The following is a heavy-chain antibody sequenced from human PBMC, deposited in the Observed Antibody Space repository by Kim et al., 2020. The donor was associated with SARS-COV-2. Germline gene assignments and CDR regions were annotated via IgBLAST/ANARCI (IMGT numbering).Heavy chain of an antibody. V-gene: IGHV4-59*01. CDR1: GGSISSYY. J-gene: IGHJ4*02. D-gene: IGHD6-13*01. CDR3: ARDRSSWYSRGPYYFDY. Sequence: SETLSLTCTVSGGSISSYYWSWIRQPPGKGLEWIGYIYYSGSTNYNPSLKSRVTISVDTSKNQFSLKLSSVTAADTAVYYCARDRSSWYSRGPYYFDYWGQGTLVTVSS. CDR2: IYYSGST.